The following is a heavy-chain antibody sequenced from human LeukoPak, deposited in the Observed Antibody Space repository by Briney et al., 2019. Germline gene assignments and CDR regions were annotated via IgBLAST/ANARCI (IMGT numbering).Heavy chain of an antibody. CDR1: GGSISSHY. D-gene: IGHD5-24*01. Sequence: SETLSLTCTASGGSISSHYWSWIRQSPGKGLKWIGYIYYSGSTNYNPSLKSRVTISVDTSKNQFSLKLSSVTAADTAVYYCARGEMATIEDAFDIWGQGTMVTVSS. CDR2: IYYSGST. CDR3: ARGEMATIEDAFDI. V-gene: IGHV4-59*11. J-gene: IGHJ3*02.